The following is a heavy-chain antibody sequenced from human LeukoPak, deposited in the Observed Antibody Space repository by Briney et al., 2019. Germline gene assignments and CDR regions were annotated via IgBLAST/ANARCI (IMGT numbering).Heavy chain of an antibody. CDR3: ARTTGYSSSWLYYYYYYMDV. V-gene: IGHV1-8*01. D-gene: IGHD6-13*01. J-gene: IGHJ6*03. CDR1: AYTFTSYD. Sequence: ASVKVSCKASAYTFTSYDINWVRQATGQGLEWMGWMNPNSGNTGYAQKFRGRVTMTRNTSISTAYMELSSLRSEDTAVYYCARTTGYSSSWLYYYYYYMDVWGKGTTVTVSS. CDR2: MNPNSGNT.